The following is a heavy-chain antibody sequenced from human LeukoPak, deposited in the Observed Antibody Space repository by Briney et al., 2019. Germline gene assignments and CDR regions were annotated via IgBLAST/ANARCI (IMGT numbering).Heavy chain of an antibody. Sequence: SETLSLTCAVSGGSISSGGYSWSWIRQPPGKGLEWIGYIYHSGSTYYNPSLESRVTISVDRSKNQFSLKLSSVTAADTAVYYCARAAMAVFDYWGQGTLVTVSS. D-gene: IGHD5-18*01. CDR2: IYHSGST. CDR1: GGSISSGGYS. J-gene: IGHJ4*02. CDR3: ARAAMAVFDY. V-gene: IGHV4-30-2*01.